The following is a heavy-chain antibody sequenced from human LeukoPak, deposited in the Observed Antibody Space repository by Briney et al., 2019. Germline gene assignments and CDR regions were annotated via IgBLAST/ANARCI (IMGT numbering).Heavy chain of an antibody. CDR2: IYYSGST. J-gene: IGHJ4*02. V-gene: IGHV4-59*01. CDR3: ARDAGIVGATYFDY. D-gene: IGHD1-26*01. CDR1: GGSISSYY. Sequence: SETLSLTCTVSGGSISSYYWSWIRQPPGKGLEWIGYIYYSGSTSYNPSLKSRVTISVDTSKNQFSLKLSSVTVADTGVYYCARDAGIVGATYFDYWGQGTLVTVSS.